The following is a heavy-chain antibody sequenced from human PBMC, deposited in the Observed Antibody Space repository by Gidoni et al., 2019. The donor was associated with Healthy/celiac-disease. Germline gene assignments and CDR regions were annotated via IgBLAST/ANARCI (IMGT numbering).Heavy chain of an antibody. CDR3: AKVSFFAFEYYDFWSGQLGMDV. Sequence: QVQLVESGGGVVQPGRSLRLSCAASGFTFSSYGMHWVRQAPGKGMEWVAVISYDGSNKYYADSVKGRFTISRDNSKNTLYLQMNSLRAEDTAVYYCAKVSFFAFEYYDFWSGQLGMDVWGQGTTVTVSS. CDR2: ISYDGSNK. J-gene: IGHJ6*02. CDR1: GFTFSSYG. V-gene: IGHV3-30*18. D-gene: IGHD3-3*01.